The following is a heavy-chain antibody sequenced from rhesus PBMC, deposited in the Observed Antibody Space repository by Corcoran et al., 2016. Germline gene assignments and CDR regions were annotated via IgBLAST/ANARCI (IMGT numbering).Heavy chain of an antibody. Sequence: QVQLQESGPGLVKPSETLSLTCTVAGGSISGYYWTWIRQIPGKGLEWMANIHGSGTTTNYKPSLKRRVTLSVDTSKNQFSLKLTSVTAADTAVYYCARQTSGWAVTDVWGPGVLVTVSS. V-gene: IGHV4S11*01. CDR2: IHGSGTTT. CDR3: ARQTSGWAVTDV. CDR1: GGSISGYY. J-gene: IGHJ5-1*01. D-gene: IGHD6-31*01.